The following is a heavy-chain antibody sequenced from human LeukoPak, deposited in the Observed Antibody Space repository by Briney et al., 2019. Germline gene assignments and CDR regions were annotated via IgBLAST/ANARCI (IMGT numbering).Heavy chain of an antibody. V-gene: IGHV1-69*04. CDR3: ARSPTVVTQFDY. CDR2: IIPILGIA. J-gene: IGHJ4*02. D-gene: IGHD4-17*01. CDR1: GGTFSSYA. Sequence: SVKVSCKASGGTFSSYAISWVRQAPGQGLECMGRIIPILGIANYAQKFQGRVTITADKSTSTAYMELSSLRSEDTAVYYCARSPTVVTQFDYWGQGTLVTVSS.